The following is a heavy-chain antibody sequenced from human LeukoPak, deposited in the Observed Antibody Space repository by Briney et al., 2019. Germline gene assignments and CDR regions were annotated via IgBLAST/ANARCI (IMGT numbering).Heavy chain of an antibody. Sequence: GGSLRLSCAASGFTFSDHYMDWVRQAPGKGLEWVGRTRNKANSYITEYAASLKGRFTISRDDSKNSLYLQMNSLKTEDTAVYYCASLRGYTYGHDYWGQGTLVTVSS. CDR1: GFTFSDHY. V-gene: IGHV3-72*01. CDR3: ASLRGYTYGHDY. D-gene: IGHD5-18*01. CDR2: TRNKANSYIT. J-gene: IGHJ4*02.